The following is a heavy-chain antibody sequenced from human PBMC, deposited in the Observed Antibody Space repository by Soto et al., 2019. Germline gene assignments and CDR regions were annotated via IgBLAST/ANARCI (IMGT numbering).Heavy chain of an antibody. V-gene: IGHV1-69*13. CDR2: IIPIFGTA. D-gene: IGHD3-22*01. CDR1: GCTFSGYA. Sequence: SVKVSCKASGCTFSGYAISWVRQAPGQGLEWMGGIIPIFGTANYAQKFQGRVTITADESTSTAYMELSSLRSEDTAVYYCARGGTMIVVAQNGWFDPWGQGTLVTVSS. CDR3: ARGGTMIVVAQNGWFDP. J-gene: IGHJ5*02.